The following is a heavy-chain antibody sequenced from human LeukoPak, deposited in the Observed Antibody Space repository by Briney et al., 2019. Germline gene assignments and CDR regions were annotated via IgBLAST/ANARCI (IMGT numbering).Heavy chain of an antibody. CDR1: GGSFSGYY. D-gene: IGHD5-18*01. CDR2: INHSGST. V-gene: IGHV4-34*01. J-gene: IGHJ4*02. Sequence: SETLSLTCAVYGGSFSGYYWSWIRQPPGKGLEWIREINHSGSTNYNPSLKSRVTISVDTSKNQFSLKLSSVTAADTAVYYCARARGYSYGYLDYWGQGTLVTVSS. CDR3: ARARGYSYGYLDY.